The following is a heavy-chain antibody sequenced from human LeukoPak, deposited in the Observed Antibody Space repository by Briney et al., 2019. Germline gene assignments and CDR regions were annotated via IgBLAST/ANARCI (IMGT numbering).Heavy chain of an antibody. CDR1: GGTFSSYA. Sequence: VASVKVSCKASGGTFSSYAISWVRQAPGQGLEWMGGIIPIFGIANYAQKFQGRVTITADKSTSTAYMELSSLRSEDTAVYYCARNRPNVVPAALFGYYYGMDVWGQGTTVTVSS. CDR3: ARNRPNVVPAALFGYYYGMDV. D-gene: IGHD2-2*01. V-gene: IGHV1-69*10. CDR2: IIPIFGIA. J-gene: IGHJ6*02.